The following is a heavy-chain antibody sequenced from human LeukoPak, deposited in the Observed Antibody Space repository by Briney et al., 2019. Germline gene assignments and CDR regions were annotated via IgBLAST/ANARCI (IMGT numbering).Heavy chain of an antibody. CDR2: ISGSGTTT. V-gene: IGHV3-23*01. J-gene: IGHJ4*02. CDR1: GFTFSSYA. D-gene: IGHD6-13*01. Sequence: HSGGSLRLSCAASGFTFSSYAMSWVRQAPGKGLDWVSAISGSGTTTYYADSVKGRFTTSRDISKNTLYLQMNSLRAEDTAVYYCAKPLSAASGTDFHYWGQGTLVTVSS. CDR3: AKPLSAASGTDFHY.